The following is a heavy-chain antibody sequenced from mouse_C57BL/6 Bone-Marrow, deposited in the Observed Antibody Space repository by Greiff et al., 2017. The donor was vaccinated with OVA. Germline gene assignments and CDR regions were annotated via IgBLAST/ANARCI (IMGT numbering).Heavy chain of an antibody. CDR1: GYTFTSYG. CDR2: IYPRSGNT. Sequence: VMLVESGAELARPGASVKLSCKASGYTFTSYGISWVKQRTGQGLEWIGEIYPRSGNTYYNEKFKGKATLTADKSSSTAYMELRSLTSEDSAVYFCARSCPYYYGSSYGGFDYWGQGTTLTVSS. CDR3: ARSCPYYYGSSYGGFDY. V-gene: IGHV1-81*01. J-gene: IGHJ2*01. D-gene: IGHD1-1*01.